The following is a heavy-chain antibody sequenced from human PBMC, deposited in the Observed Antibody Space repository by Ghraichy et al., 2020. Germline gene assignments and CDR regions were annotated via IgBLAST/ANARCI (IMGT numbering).Heavy chain of an antibody. CDR2: IYYSGST. V-gene: IGHV4-59*01. CDR3: ARGIPSLGYCSSTSCSVVWYFDL. CDR1: GGSISSYY. J-gene: IGHJ2*01. Sequence: ESLNISCTVSGGSISSYYWSWIRQPPGKGLEWIGYIYYSGSTNYNPSLKSRVTISVDTSKNQFSLKLSSVTAADTAVYYCARGIPSLGYCSSTSCSVVWYFDLWGRGTLVTVSS. D-gene: IGHD2-2*01.